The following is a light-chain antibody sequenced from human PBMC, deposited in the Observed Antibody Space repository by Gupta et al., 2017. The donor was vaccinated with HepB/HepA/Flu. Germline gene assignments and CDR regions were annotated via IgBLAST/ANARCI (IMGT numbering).Light chain of an antibody. V-gene: IGLV4-69*01. CDR3: QTRGTGGV. CDR1: SGHSSYA. J-gene: IGLJ2*01. CDR2: LNSDGSH. Sequence: LVLTQSPSASASLGASVKLTCTLSSGHSSYAIAWHQQQPEKGPRYLMKLNSDGSHSKGDGIPDRFSGSSSGAERYLTISSLQSEDEADYYCQTRGTGGVFGGGTKLTVL.